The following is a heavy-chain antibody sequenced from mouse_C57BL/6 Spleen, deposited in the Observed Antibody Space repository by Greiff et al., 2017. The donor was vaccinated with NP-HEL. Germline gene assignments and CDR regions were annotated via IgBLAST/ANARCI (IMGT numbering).Heavy chain of an antibody. D-gene: IGHD3-2*02. CDR3: ARRSTRQLRLFDY. CDR1: GYTFTDYN. CDR2: INPNNGGT. V-gene: IGHV1-18*01. Sequence: EVKLQESGPELVKPGASVKIPCKASGYTFTDYNMDWVKQSHGKSLEWIGDINPNNGGTIYNQKFKGQATLTVDKSSSTAYMELRSLTSEDTAVYYCARRSTRQLRLFDYWGQGTTLTVSS. J-gene: IGHJ2*01.